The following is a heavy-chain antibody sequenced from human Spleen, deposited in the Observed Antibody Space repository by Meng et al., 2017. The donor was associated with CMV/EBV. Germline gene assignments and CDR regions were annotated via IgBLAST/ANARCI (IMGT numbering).Heavy chain of an antibody. CDR1: GFIFNPYG. CDR2: IWYDGSKK. D-gene: IGHD4-17*01. CDR3: AKGSDYGDYGWFDP. V-gene: IGHV3-33*03. J-gene: IGHJ5*02. Sequence: AAGFIFNPYGMHWVRQAPGKGPEWVSVIWYDGSKKYYGDSVQGRFTVSRDNSKNTVYLQMNSLRVDDTAVYYCAKGSDYGDYGWFDPWGQGTLVTVSS.